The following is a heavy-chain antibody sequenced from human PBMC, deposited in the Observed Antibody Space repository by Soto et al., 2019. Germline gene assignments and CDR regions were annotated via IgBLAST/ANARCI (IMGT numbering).Heavy chain of an antibody. CDR3: ASEGRNYAGAVGRDYFDP. Sequence: QVQLQESGPGLVKPSQTLSLTCAVSGGSINSGDYYWTWIRQSPGKGLEWIGYIYYSGSTYYNPSVRSRVTMSVDKTNNPFSLKLTSVTAADTAVYYCASEGRNYAGAVGRDYFDPWGQGTLVTVSS. CDR2: IYYSGST. CDR1: GGSINSGDYY. J-gene: IGHJ5*02. V-gene: IGHV4-30-4*01. D-gene: IGHD1-26*01.